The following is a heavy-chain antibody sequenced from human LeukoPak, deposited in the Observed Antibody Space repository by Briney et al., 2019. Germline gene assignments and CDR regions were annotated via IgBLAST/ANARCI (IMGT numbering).Heavy chain of an antibody. J-gene: IGHJ4*02. Sequence: GGSLRLSCAASGFTFSSYWMSWVRQAPGKGLEWVANIKQDGSEKYYVDSVKGRFTISRDNAKNSLYLQMNSLRAEDTAVYYCARDLDGDGSDLFDYWGQGTLVTVSS. D-gene: IGHD5-24*01. CDR3: ARDLDGDGSDLFDY. V-gene: IGHV3-7*01. CDR2: IKQDGSEK. CDR1: GFTFSSYW.